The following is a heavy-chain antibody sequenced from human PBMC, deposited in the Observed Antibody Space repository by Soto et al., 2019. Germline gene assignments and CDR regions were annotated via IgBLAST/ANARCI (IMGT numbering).Heavy chain of an antibody. Sequence: SVKVSCKASGGTFSSYTISWVRQAPGQGLEWMGRIIPILGIANYAQKFQGRVTITADKSTNTAYMELSSLRSEDTAVYYCARGLGPTYYDILTAQGEWFDPWGQGTLVTVSS. D-gene: IGHD3-9*01. V-gene: IGHV1-69*02. J-gene: IGHJ5*02. CDR1: GGTFSSYT. CDR2: IIPILGIA. CDR3: ARGLGPTYYDILTAQGEWFDP.